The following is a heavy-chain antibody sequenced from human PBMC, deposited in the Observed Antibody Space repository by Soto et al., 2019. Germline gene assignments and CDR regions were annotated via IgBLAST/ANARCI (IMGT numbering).Heavy chain of an antibody. CDR2: IFSVGST. Sequence: PGGSLRLSCAASGFAVSNYYMTWVRQAPGKRLEWVSVIFSVGSTYYADSVKGRFTISRDISKNTLYLHMSGLSAEDTAVYYCVSGRPRHSTSYYYLDNWGKGSMVTVSS. J-gene: IGHJ6*03. CDR1: GFAVSNYY. D-gene: IGHD2-8*01. V-gene: IGHV3-53*01. CDR3: VSGRPRHSTSYYYLDN.